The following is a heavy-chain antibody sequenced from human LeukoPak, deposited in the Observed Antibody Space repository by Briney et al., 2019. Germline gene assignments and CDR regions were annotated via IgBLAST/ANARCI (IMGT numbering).Heavy chain of an antibody. CDR3: ARTAARRFDY. J-gene: IGHJ4*02. D-gene: IGHD6-6*01. V-gene: IGHV1-46*01. CDR1: GYMFTAYT. Sequence: ASVKVSCKASGYMFTAYTMNWVRQAPGQGLEWMGIINPTGGSTTYAQKFQGRVTMTRDTSTSTVYMELSSLRSDDTAVYYCARTAARRFDYWGQGTLVTVSS. CDR2: INPTGGST.